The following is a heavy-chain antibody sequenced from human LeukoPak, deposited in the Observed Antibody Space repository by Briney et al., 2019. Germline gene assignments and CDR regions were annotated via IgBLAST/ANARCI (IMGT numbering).Heavy chain of an antibody. Sequence: SETLSLTCTVSGGSISSSSYYWGWIRQPPGKGLEWIGSIYYSGSTYYNPSLKSRVTISVDTSKNQFSLKLSSVTAADTAVYYSASDFGVVFNWFDPWGQGTLVTVSS. D-gene: IGHD3-3*01. CDR3: ASDFGVVFNWFDP. CDR1: GGSISSSSYY. J-gene: IGHJ5*02. CDR2: IYYSGST. V-gene: IGHV4-39*01.